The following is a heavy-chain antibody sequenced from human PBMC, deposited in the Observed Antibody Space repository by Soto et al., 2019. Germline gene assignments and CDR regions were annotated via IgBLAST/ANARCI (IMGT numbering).Heavy chain of an antibody. V-gene: IGHV3-30-3*01. CDR1: GFIFSNYV. CDR3: ATEDESSGDAGTFHH. D-gene: IGHD3-22*01. Sequence: QVQLVESGGDVVQPGRSLRLSCAASGFIFSNYVIHWVREGPVKGLEWVALISNDGNRHYADSVKDRFTISRDDSKNKLDLEMNSLRAEDTGIYYCATEDESSGDAGTFHHWGQGTLVTVSP. CDR2: ISNDGNR. J-gene: IGHJ1*01.